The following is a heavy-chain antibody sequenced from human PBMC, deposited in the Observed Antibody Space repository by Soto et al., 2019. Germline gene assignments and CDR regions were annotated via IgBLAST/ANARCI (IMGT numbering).Heavy chain of an antibody. J-gene: IGHJ4*02. CDR2: TRNKANSYTT. CDR1: GFTFSDHY. V-gene: IGHV3-72*01. Sequence: EVQLVESGGGLVQPGGSLRLSCAASGFTFSDHYMDWVRQAPGKGLEWVGRTRNKANSYTTEYAASAKGRFTISRDESKNSLYLQMNSLKTEDTAVYYCILAAADPRGYYFDYWGQGTLVTVSS. D-gene: IGHD6-13*01. CDR3: ILAAADPRGYYFDY.